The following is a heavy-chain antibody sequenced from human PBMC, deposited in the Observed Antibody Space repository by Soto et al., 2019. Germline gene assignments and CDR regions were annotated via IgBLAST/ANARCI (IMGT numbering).Heavy chain of an antibody. Sequence: RLSCSASGFTFSSYAMSWVRQAPGKGLEWVSAISGSGGSTYYADSVKGRFTISRDNSKNTLYLQMNSLRAEDTAVYYCAKLLPYYDFWSGYDSGGMDVWGQGTTVTVSS. D-gene: IGHD3-3*01. V-gene: IGHV3-23*01. J-gene: IGHJ6*02. CDR3: AKLLPYYDFWSGYDSGGMDV. CDR1: GFTFSSYA. CDR2: ISGSGGST.